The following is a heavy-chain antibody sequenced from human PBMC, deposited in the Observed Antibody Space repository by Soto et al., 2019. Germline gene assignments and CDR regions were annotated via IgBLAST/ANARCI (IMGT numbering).Heavy chain of an antibody. V-gene: IGHV1-69*01. Sequence: QVQLVQSGAEVKKPGSSVKVSCKASGGTFSSYAISWVRQAPGQGLEWMGGIIPIFGTANYAQKFQGRVTITADESTSTAYMELSSLRSEDTAVYYCAREGTKAAADTRLFWYWGQGTLVTVSS. D-gene: IGHD6-13*01. J-gene: IGHJ4*02. CDR2: IIPIFGTA. CDR3: AREGTKAAADTRLFWY. CDR1: GGTFSSYA.